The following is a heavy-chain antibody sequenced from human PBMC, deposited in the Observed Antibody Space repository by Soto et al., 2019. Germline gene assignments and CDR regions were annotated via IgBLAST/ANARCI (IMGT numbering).Heavy chain of an antibody. J-gene: IGHJ5*02. V-gene: IGHV3-74*01. CDR1: GIIFSSYW. CDR2: INSDGSST. CDR3: VTVNDDGDPGIGFDP. Sequence: EVQLVESGGGLVQPGGSLRLSCAASGIIFSSYWMHWVRQAPGKGLVWVSRINSDGSSTSYADSVKGRFTISRDKAKNTLNLQMNNLRVEDTAAYYCVTVNDDGDPGIGFDPWGKGTRVTFS. D-gene: IGHD4-17*01.